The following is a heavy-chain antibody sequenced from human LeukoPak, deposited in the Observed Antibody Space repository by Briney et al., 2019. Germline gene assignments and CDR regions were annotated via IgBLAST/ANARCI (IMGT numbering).Heavy chain of an antibody. CDR2: IKQDGSEK. J-gene: IGHJ4*02. CDR1: GFTFSSYW. D-gene: IGHD5-24*01. Sequence: PGGSLRLSCAASGFTFSSYWMSWVRQAPGKGLEWVANIKQDGSEKYYVDSVKGRFTISRDNAKNTLYLQMNSLRAEDTAVYYCAKGGNMATGTFEYWGQGTLVSVSS. CDR3: AKGGNMATGTFEY. V-gene: IGHV3-7*03.